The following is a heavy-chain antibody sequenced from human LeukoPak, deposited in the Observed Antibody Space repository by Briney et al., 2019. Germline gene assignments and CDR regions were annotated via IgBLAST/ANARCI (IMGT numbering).Heavy chain of an antibody. CDR1: GFTFSSYS. J-gene: IGHJ4*02. V-gene: IGHV3-21*01. CDR3: ARFGDYGDYGRTTAPDY. CDR2: ISVGGTYI. Sequence: GGSLRLSCAASGFTFSSYSMNWVRQAPGKRLEWVSSISVGGTYIYYAESLKGRFTISRDNAKNSLYLQMNSLRAEDTAVYYCARFGDYGDYGRTTAPDYWGQGTLVTVSS. D-gene: IGHD4-17*01.